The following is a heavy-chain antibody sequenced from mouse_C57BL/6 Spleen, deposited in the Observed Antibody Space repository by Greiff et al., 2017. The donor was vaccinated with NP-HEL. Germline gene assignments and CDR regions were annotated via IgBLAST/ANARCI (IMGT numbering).Heavy chain of an antibody. J-gene: IGHJ3*01. CDR1: GYTFTSYW. D-gene: IGHD3-2*02. CDR3: ASRSSGYGFAY. CDR2: IYPSDSET. Sequence: QVQLKQPGAELVRPGSSVKLSCKASGYTFTSYWMDWVKQRPGQGLEWIGNIYPSDSETHYNQKFKDKATLTVDKSSSTAYMQLSSLTSEDSAVYYCASRSSGYGFAYWGQGTLVTVSA. V-gene: IGHV1-61*01.